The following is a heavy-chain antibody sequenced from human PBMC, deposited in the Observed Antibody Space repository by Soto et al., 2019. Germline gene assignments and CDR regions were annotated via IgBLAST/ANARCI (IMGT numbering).Heavy chain of an antibody. J-gene: IGHJ4*02. V-gene: IGHV4-34*01. CDR3: ARARYCSSTSCYPYYFDY. D-gene: IGHD2-2*01. Sequence: ASETLSLTCAVYGGSFSGYYWSWIRQPPGKGLEWIGEINHSGSTNYNPSLKSRVTISVDTSKNQFSLKLSSVTAADTAVYYCARARYCSSTSCYPYYFDYWGQGTLVTVSS. CDR1: GGSFSGYY. CDR2: INHSGST.